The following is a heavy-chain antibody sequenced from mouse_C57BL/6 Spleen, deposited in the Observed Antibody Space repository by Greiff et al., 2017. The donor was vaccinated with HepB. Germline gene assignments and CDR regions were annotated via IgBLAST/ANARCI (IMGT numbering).Heavy chain of an antibody. CDR2: IDPENGDT. J-gene: IGHJ2*01. Sequence: VQLQQSGAELVRPGASVKLSCTASGFNIKDDYMHWVKRRPEQGLEWIGWIDPENGDTEYASKFQGKATITADTSSNTAYLQLSSLTSEDTAVYYCTTLYYYGSSFFDYWGQGTTLTVSS. V-gene: IGHV14-4*01. D-gene: IGHD1-1*01. CDR3: TTLYYYGSSFFDY. CDR1: GFNIKDDY.